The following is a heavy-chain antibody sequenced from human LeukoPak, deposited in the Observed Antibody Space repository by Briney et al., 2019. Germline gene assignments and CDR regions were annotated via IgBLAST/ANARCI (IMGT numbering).Heavy chain of an antibody. Sequence: GESLKISCKGSGYSFTSYWIGWVRQMPGKGLEWMGIVYPGDSDTRYSPSFQGQVTISADKSISTAYLQWSSLKASDTAMYYCARHSGADIHPRTPYGMDVWGQGTTVTVSS. J-gene: IGHJ6*02. CDR1: GYSFTSYW. V-gene: IGHV5-51*01. D-gene: IGHD3-9*01. CDR2: VYPGDSDT. CDR3: ARHSGADIHPRTPYGMDV.